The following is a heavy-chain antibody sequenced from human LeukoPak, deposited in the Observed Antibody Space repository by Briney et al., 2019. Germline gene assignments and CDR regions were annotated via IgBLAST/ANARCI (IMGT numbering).Heavy chain of an antibody. J-gene: IGHJ3*02. CDR2: IGTAGDT. D-gene: IGHD3-10*01. CDR1: GFTFSSYD. V-gene: IGHV3-13*01. Sequence: GGSLRLSCAASGFTFSSYDMHWVRQATGKGLEWVSAIGTAGDTYYPGSVKGRFTISRDNAKNSLYLQMNSLRAEDTALYYCAKDSLGFGELLSRDDAFDIWGQGTMVTVSS. CDR3: AKDSLGFGELLSRDDAFDI.